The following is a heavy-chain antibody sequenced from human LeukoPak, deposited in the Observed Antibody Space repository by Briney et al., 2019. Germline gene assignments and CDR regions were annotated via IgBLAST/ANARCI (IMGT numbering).Heavy chain of an antibody. CDR3: ARGRGYYDSSGYYRLDY. D-gene: IGHD3-22*01. J-gene: IGHJ4*02. CDR2: TYYRSKWYN. CDR1: GDSVSSNSAA. V-gene: IGHV6-1*01. Sequence: SQTLSLTCAIPGDSVSSNSAAWNWIRQSPSRGLEWLGRTYYRSKWYNDYAVSVKSRITINPDTSKNQFSLQLNSVTPEDTAVYYCARGRGYYDSSGYYRLDYWGQGTLVTVSS.